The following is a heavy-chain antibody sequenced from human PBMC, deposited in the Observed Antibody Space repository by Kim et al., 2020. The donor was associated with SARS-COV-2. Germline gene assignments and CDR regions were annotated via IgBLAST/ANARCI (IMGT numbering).Heavy chain of an antibody. V-gene: IGHV3-7*05. J-gene: IGHJ6*02. D-gene: IGHD3-3*01. CDR1: GFTFSRYW. CDR3: ARDRLGVLWDPYYDFWSGYSIKYYYFGMDT. Sequence: GGSLRLSCAASGFTFSRYWMSWVRQAPGKGLEWVANIKQDGSEKYYVDSVKGRFTISRDNAKNSLYLQMNSLRAEDTAVYYCARDRLGVLWDPYYDFWSGYSIKYYYFGMDTWGQGTTVTVSS. CDR2: IKQDGSEK.